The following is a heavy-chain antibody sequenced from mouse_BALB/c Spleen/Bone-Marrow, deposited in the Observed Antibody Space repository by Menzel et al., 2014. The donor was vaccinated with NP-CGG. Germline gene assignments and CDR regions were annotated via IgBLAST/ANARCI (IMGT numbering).Heavy chain of an antibody. CDR2: INPDSRTI. CDR1: GFDFSRYW. D-gene: IGHD2-3*01. J-gene: IGHJ3*01. CDR3: ARLGYYGGFAY. Sequence: EVKVAESGGGLVQPGGSLKLSCAASGFDFSRYWMSWVRQAPGKGLEWIGEINPDSRTINYSPSLKDKFIISRDNAKNTLYLQMSKVRSEDTALYYCARLGYYGGFAYWGQGTLVTVSA. V-gene: IGHV4-1*02.